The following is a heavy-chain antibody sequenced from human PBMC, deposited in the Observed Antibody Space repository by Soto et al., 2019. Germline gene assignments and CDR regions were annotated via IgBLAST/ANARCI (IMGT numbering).Heavy chain of an antibody. D-gene: IGHD3-3*01. CDR1: GFTFSSYS. J-gene: IGHJ6*02. CDR2: ICSSSSYI. V-gene: IGHV3-21*01. CDR3: ARDMRYDFWSGWLDGMDV. Sequence: GGSLRLSCAASGFTFSSYSMNWVRQAPGKGLEWVSSICSSSSYIYYADSVKGRFTISRDNAKNLLYLQMNSLRAEDTAVYYCARDMRYDFWSGWLDGMDVWGQGTTVTVSS.